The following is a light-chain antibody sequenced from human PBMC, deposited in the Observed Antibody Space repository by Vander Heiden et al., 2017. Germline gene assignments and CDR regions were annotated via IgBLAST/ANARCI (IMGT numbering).Light chain of an antibody. CDR2: DDD. Sequence: SYELTQSLYLSVAPGQTATITCKGHDIGSTHVHWYQRKTGQAPVLVIYDDDYRPSGIPERFSGSNSGNTATLTISRAQAGDEADYFCQVRDSSTNWVFGGGTKMTVL. CDR3: QVRDSSTNWV. J-gene: IGLJ3*02. CDR1: DIGSTH. V-gene: IGLV3-9*01.